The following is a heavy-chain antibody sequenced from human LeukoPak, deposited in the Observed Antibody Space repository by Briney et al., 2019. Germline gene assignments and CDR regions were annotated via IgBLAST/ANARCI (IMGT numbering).Heavy chain of an antibody. J-gene: IGHJ5*02. CDR1: GFSFSGHW. CDR2: ISPTGSTT. D-gene: IGHD6-19*01. V-gene: IGHV3-74*01. CDR3: ARALAVTGTGGFDP. Sequence: GGSLRLSCTASGFSFSGHWMHWARQLPGKGLVWVSRISPTGSTTSYADSVKGRLTISRDNAKNTLYLQMNSLRAEDTAVYYCARALAVTGTGGFDPWGQGTLVTVSS.